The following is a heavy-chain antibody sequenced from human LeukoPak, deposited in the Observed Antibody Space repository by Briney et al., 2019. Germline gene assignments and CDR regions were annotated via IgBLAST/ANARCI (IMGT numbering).Heavy chain of an antibody. Sequence: GGSLRLSCAASGFTFSSYSMNWVRQAPGKGLEWVSSISSSSSYIYYADSVKGRFTISRDNAKNSLYLQMNSLRAEDTAVCYCARGKVATIFFDYWGQGTLVTVSS. V-gene: IGHV3-21*01. CDR2: ISSSSSYI. J-gene: IGHJ4*02. CDR3: ARGKVATIFFDY. D-gene: IGHD5-12*01. CDR1: GFTFSSYS.